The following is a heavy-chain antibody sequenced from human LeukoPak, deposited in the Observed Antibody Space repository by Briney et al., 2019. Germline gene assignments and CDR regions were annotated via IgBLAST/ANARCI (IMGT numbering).Heavy chain of an antibody. Sequence: GESLKISCAASGFTFTSYWMNWVRQPPGKGLVWVSRLISDGSITSYADSVKGRFTISRDNAKNTLYLQLNSLRAEDTGVYYCARGWGDGMDVWGQGTTVTVSS. CDR3: ARGWGDGMDV. CDR1: GFTFTSYW. J-gene: IGHJ6*02. CDR2: LISDGSIT. D-gene: IGHD3-16*01. V-gene: IGHV3-74*01.